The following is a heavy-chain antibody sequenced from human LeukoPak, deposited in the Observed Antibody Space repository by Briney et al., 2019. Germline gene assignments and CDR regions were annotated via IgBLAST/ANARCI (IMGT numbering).Heavy chain of an antibody. Sequence: ASVKVSCKASGYIFTSYYMHWVRQAPGEGLEWMGIINPTGGSTSYAQKFQGRVTMTRDTSTSTVYMELSSLRSEDTAVYYCARGYYDSSGYYYHFDYWGQGTLVTVSS. V-gene: IGHV1-46*01. CDR3: ARGYYDSSGYYYHFDY. D-gene: IGHD3-22*01. J-gene: IGHJ4*02. CDR2: INPTGGST. CDR1: GYIFTSYY.